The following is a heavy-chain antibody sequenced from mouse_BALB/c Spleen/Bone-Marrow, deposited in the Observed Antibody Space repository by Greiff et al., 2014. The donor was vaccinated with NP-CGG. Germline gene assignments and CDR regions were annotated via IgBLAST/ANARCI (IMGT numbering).Heavy chain of an antibody. CDR3: ARPITTGIQAWFAY. D-gene: IGHD2-4*01. Sequence: QVQLQQSGAELAKPGASVKMSCKASGYTFTSYWMHWVKQRPGQGLEWIGNINPSSGYTEYNQKFKDKATLTADKSSSTAYVQLSSLTSEDSAVYYCARPITTGIQAWFAYWGQGILVTVSA. J-gene: IGHJ3*01. CDR1: GYTFTSYW. V-gene: IGHV1-7*01. CDR2: INPSSGYT.